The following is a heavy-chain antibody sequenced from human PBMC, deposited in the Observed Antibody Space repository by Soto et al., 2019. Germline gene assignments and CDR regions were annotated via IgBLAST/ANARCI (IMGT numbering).Heavy chain of an antibody. CDR3: ARDKVWGGLDI. V-gene: IGHV1-18*01. CDR1: GYSFSNYN. J-gene: IGHJ3*02. Sequence: DASVKVSCKSSGYSFSNYNFCWVRQAPGQGLEWLGWISGYNGNTNYAQKLQGRVTLTTDSFTSTAYMELRSLRSDDTAIYYCARDKVWGGLDIWGQGTIVTVSS. CDR2: ISGYNGNT. D-gene: IGHD3-16*01.